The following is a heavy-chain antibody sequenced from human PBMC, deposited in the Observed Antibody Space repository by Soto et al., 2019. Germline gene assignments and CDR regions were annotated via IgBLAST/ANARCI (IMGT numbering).Heavy chain of an antibody. Sequence: GGSLRLSCAASGFTFTNFGFHWVRQAPGKGLEWVAIISYDGNKKYYGDSVKGRFTISRDNSKNTLYLQMESLRADDTAVYFCAKTTHDFWIGYYRSYLYGLDVWGQGTTVTVYS. V-gene: IGHV3-30*18. CDR3: AKTTHDFWIGYYRSYLYGLDV. CDR2: ISYDGNKK. D-gene: IGHD3-3*01. J-gene: IGHJ6*02. CDR1: GFTFTNFG.